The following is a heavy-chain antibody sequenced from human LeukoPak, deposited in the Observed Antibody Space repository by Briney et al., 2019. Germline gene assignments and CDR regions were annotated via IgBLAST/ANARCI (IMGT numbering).Heavy chain of an antibody. Sequence: GASVKVSCKASGYTFINCGISWLRQAPGQGLEWMGWISAYNGDTDYARKLQGRVTMTTDTSTSTAYMELSSLRSDDTAVYYCARDHADNARGSYRFAYFDYWGQGTLVTVSS. V-gene: IGHV1-18*01. CDR2: ISAYNGDT. D-gene: IGHD3-16*02. CDR3: ARDHADNARGSYRFAYFDY. CDR1: GYTFINCG. J-gene: IGHJ4*02.